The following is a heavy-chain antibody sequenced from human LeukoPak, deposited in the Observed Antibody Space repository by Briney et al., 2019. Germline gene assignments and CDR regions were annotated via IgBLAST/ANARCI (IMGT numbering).Heavy chain of an antibody. CDR2: ISSDGSNK. J-gene: IGHJ4*02. V-gene: IGHV3-30*01. D-gene: IGHD2-2*02. CDR1: GFTFSSFA. CDR3: ALDRPVGVPIAISYDLDS. Sequence: GTSLRLSCAASGFTFSSFAIHWVRQASGKGLDGVAVISSDGSNKFYADSVRGRFTISRDNSKNTLNLQMNSLRPEDTAGYYCALDRPVGVPIAISYDLDSWGQGTLVSVSS.